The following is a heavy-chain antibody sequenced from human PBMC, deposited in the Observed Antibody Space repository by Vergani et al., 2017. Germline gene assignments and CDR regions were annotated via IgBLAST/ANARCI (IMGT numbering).Heavy chain of an antibody. CDR3: ARHSTVEWLVKLGWIDP. J-gene: IGHJ5*02. CDR2: IYYSGST. D-gene: IGHD6-19*01. V-gene: IGHV4-39*01. Sequence: QLQLQESGPGLVKPSATLSLTCSVSGASIRSSNYYWGWIRQPPGNGLEWIASIYYSGSTYYNPSLKSRVTISVDTSRNQFSLKLSSVTAADTAVYFCARHSTVEWLVKLGWIDPWGKGILVTVSS. CDR1: GASIRSSNYY.